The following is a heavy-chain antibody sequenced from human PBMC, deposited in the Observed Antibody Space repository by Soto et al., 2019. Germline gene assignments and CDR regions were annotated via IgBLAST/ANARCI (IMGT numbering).Heavy chain of an antibody. V-gene: IGHV3-33*01. CDR1: GFTFSSHG. CDR2: IWYDGSNK. CDR3: AREIKYFYESSCYRYYYYYGMDI. Sequence: VGSRSLPCAASGFTFSSHGIHWVLQAPSKGLEWVAVIWYDGSNKYYADSVKGRFTISRDNSKNTLYLQMNSLRAEDTAVYYWAREIKYFYESSCYRYYYYYGMDIWGQGTTVTVYS. D-gene: IGHD3-22*01. J-gene: IGHJ6*02.